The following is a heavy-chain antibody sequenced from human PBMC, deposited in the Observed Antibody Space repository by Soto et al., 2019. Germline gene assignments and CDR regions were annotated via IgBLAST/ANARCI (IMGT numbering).Heavy chain of an antibody. J-gene: IGHJ4*02. CDR3: GRVGHYDDYSRTWIDY. V-gene: IGHV4-31*03. CDR1: GDSISSGGHY. Sequence: QVQLQESGPGLVKPSQTLSLTCSVSGDSISSGGHYWGWIRQHPGKGLEWIGYISYSGITYYAPSLGSRLTISVDTSRNQFSLKLTSVTAADTAVYYCGRVGHYDDYSRTWIDYWGQGTLVTVSS. CDR2: ISYSGIT. D-gene: IGHD4-4*01.